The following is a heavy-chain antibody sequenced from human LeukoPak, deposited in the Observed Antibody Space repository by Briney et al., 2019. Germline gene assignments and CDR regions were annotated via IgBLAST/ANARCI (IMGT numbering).Heavy chain of an antibody. CDR3: ARGGYCSSTSCGLFDY. Sequence: SETLSLTCTVSGGSISSYYWSWIRQPPGKGLEWIGYIYYSGSTNYNPSLKSRVTISVDTSKNQFSLKLSSVTAADTAVYYCARGGYCSSTSCGLFDYWGQGTLVTVSS. D-gene: IGHD2-2*01. V-gene: IGHV4-59*01. CDR2: IYYSGST. CDR1: GGSISSYY. J-gene: IGHJ4*02.